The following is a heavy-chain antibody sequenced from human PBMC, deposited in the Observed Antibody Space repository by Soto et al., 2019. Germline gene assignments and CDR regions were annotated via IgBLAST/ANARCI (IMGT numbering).Heavy chain of an antibody. D-gene: IGHD1-26*01. CDR1: GFTFSNYG. V-gene: IGHV3-33*01. CDR2: IWHDGNNK. Sequence: GSLRLSCAASGFTFSNYGMHWVRQAPGKGLEWVAIIWHDGNNKYYADSVRGRFIISRDNSKNRLYLQMNSLRAEDTAVYYCASDLVGLRYNAFDIWGQGTMVTVSS. CDR3: ASDLVGLRYNAFDI. J-gene: IGHJ3*02.